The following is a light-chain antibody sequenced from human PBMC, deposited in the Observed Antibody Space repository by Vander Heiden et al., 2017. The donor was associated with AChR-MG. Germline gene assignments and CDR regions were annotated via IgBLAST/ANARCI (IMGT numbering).Light chain of an antibody. V-gene: IGLV2-23*02. Sequence: QSALTQPASVSGSPGQSITISCTGTSSYVGSYNLVSWYQQPPGKAPKLMIYEVSKRPSGVSNRFSGSKSGNTASLTISGLQAEDEADYYCCSYAGSSTFVLVFGGGTKLTVL. CDR2: EVS. CDR3: CSYAGSSTFVLV. J-gene: IGLJ2*01. CDR1: SSYVGSYNL.